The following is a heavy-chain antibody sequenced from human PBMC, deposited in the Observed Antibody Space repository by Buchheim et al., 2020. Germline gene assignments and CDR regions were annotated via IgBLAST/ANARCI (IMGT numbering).Heavy chain of an antibody. CDR1: EFTSRRYW. V-gene: IGHV3-74*01. J-gene: IGHJ6*02. CDR2: INPEGSTT. Sequence: EVQLVESGGGLVQTGGSLRLSCAASEFTSRRYWVHWVRQAPGKGLVWVSRINPEGSTTTYADSVKGRFTISTDAGKDAVYLQMNSLRAEDTALYYCAGAPDCGGGSCYGYHYYGLDVWGQG. D-gene: IGHD2-15*01. CDR3: AGAPDCGGGSCYGYHYYGLDV.